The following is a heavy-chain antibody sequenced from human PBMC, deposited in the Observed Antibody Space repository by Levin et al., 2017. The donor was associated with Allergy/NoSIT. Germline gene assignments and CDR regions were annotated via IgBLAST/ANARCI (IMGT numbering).Heavy chain of an antibody. V-gene: IGHV3-21*01. CDR3: ARDSEVGDRGYYYGMDV. D-gene: IGHD3-10*01. J-gene: IGHJ6*02. CDR1: GFAFSDYS. CDR2: FSSSGTYI. Sequence: GGSLRLSCAASGFAFSDYSMNWVRQAPGKGLEWVSSFSSSGTYIFYADSVKGRFTISRDNARNSLYLQMNSLRAEDTAVYYCARDSEVGDRGYYYGMDVWGQGTTVTVSS.